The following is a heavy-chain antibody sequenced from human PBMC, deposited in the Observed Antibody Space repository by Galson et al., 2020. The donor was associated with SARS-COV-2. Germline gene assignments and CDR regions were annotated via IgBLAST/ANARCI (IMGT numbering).Heavy chain of an antibody. D-gene: IGHD3-22*01. CDR1: GYSVSTTNY. J-gene: IGHJ2*01. V-gene: IGHV4-38-2*02. CDR3: ARQGVNMIVLVTVPGWYFDL. Sequence: SETLSLTCTVSGYSVSTTNYWGWVRSPPGRGPAWIGSVYPSGTTYYNPSPKSRVTISVDTSKNQFSLRLDSVTAADTALYYCARQGVNMIVLVTVPGWYFDLWGRGTLVTVSS. CDR2: VYPSGTT.